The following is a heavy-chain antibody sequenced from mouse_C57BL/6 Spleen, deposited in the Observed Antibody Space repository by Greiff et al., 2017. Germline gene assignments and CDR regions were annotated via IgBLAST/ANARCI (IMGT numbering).Heavy chain of an antibody. CDR1: GYTFTSYW. CDR2: IDPNSGGT. D-gene: IGHD2-1*01. CDR3: AREDLIYYGKDYAMDY. V-gene: IGHV1-72*01. J-gene: IGHJ4*01. Sequence: QVQLQQPGAELVKPGASVKLSCKASGYTFTSYWMHWVKQRPGRGLEWIGRIDPNSGGTKYNEKFKSKATLTVDKPSSTAYMQLSSLTSEDSAVYYCAREDLIYYGKDYAMDYWGQGTSVTVSS.